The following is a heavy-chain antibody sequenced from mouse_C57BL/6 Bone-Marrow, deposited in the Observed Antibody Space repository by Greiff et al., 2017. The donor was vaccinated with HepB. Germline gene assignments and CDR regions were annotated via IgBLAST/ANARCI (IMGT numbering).Heavy chain of an antibody. CDR1: GYAFTNYL. V-gene: IGHV1-54*01. Sequence: VQLQQSGAELVRPGTSVKVSCKASGYAFTNYLIEWVKQRPGQGLEWIGVINPGSGGTNYNEKFKGKATLTADKSSSTAYRQLSSLTSEDSAVYFCARENFLAWFAYWGQGTLVTISA. CDR2: INPGSGGT. CDR3: ARENFLAWFAY. J-gene: IGHJ3*01.